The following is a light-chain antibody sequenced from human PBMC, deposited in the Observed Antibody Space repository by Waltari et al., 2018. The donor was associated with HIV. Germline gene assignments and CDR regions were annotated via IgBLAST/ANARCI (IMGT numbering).Light chain of an antibody. CDR1: SSDIGGYNY. CDR3: TSYTASSTVV. CDR2: DVN. V-gene: IGLV2-14*03. Sequence: QSALTQPASVSGSPGQSITISCTGTSSDIGGYNYVSWYQHHPGKAPKLVIYDVNRRPSGVSNRFSGSKSGSTAYLTVSGLQAEDEAEYYCTSYTASSTVVFGGGTKLTVL. J-gene: IGLJ3*02.